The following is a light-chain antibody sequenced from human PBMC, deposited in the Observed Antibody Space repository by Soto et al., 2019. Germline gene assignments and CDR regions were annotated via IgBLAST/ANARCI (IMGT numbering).Light chain of an antibody. CDR2: EVS. Sequence: QSVLTQPPSASGSPGQSVTISCTRTSSDIGGYNSVSWYQQYPGKAPKLMIYEVSKRPSGVPDRFSASKSDNTASLTVSGLQAEDEAEYYCSSYAGSKNLIFGGGTQLTVL. CDR3: SSYAGSKNLI. J-gene: IGLJ2*01. CDR1: SSDIGGYNS. V-gene: IGLV2-8*01.